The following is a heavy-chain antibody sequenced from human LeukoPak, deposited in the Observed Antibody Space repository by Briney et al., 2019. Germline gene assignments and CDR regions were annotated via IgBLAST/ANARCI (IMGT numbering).Heavy chain of an antibody. J-gene: IGHJ5*02. V-gene: IGHV4-31*03. D-gene: IGHD3-22*01. Sequence: SETLSLTCTVSGGSLSSGGYYWSWIRQHPGKGLEWIGYIYYSGSTYYNPSLKSRVTISVDTSKNQFTLKLSSVTAADTAVYYCARDQWYYDSSSYSGVWFDPWGQGTLVTVSS. CDR2: IYYSGST. CDR1: GGSLSSGGYY. CDR3: ARDQWYYDSSSYSGVWFDP.